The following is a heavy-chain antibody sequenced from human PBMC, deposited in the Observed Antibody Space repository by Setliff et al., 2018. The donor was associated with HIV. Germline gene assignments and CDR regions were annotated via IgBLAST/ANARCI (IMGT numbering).Heavy chain of an antibody. J-gene: IGHJ4*02. CDR1: GGSISSSRYY. V-gene: IGHV4-39*06. D-gene: IGHD2-2*01. CDR3: AKEGGYCSGTTCFGFDY. CDR2: FYHSGGT. Sequence: SETLSLTCTVSGGSISSSRYYWGWVRQPPEKGLEWIGSFYHSGGTHCKPSLKGRVTVSLDTSKKQLALKLRSVTAADTAVYYCAKEGGYCSGTTCFGFDYWGQGTLVTVSS.